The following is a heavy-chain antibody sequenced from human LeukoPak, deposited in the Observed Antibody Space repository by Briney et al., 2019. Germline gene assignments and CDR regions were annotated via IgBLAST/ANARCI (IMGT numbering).Heavy chain of an antibody. J-gene: IGHJ4*02. Sequence: SETLSLTCTVSGDSINSYYWNWIRQPPGKGLEWIGRIYTSGSTNYNPSLTSRVTMSVDTSKNQFSLKLSSVTAAATAVYYGAALWFGETYYFDYWGQGTLVTVSS. V-gene: IGHV4-4*07. CDR3: AALWFGETYYFDY. CDR1: GDSINSYY. CDR2: IYTSGST. D-gene: IGHD3-10*01.